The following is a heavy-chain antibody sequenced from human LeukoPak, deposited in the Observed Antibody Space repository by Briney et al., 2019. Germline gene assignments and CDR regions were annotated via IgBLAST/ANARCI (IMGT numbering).Heavy chain of an antibody. CDR3: AKVFCSGSSCCFDY. V-gene: IGHV3-23*01. CDR2: ISGSGGST. CDR1: GFTFSSYA. Sequence: GGSLRLSCAASGFTFSSYAMSCVRQAPGKGLEWVSAISGSGGSTYYADSVKGRFTISRDNSKNTLYLQMNSLRAEDTAVYYCAKVFCSGSSCCFDYWGQGTLVTVSS. D-gene: IGHD2-15*01. J-gene: IGHJ4*02.